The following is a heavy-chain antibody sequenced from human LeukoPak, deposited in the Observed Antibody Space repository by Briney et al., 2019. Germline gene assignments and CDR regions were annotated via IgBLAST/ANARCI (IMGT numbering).Heavy chain of an antibody. CDR3: ARGEWLEAFDI. CDR2: IYYSGSS. Sequence: SETLSLTCTVSGGSINNGGYYWSWIRQHPGKGLEWIGYIYYSGSSYYNPSLRSRVTISVDRSKNQFSLKLSSVTAADTAVYYCARGEWLEAFDIWGQGTMVTVSS. D-gene: IGHD3-3*01. CDR1: GGSINNGGYY. J-gene: IGHJ3*02. V-gene: IGHV4-31*03.